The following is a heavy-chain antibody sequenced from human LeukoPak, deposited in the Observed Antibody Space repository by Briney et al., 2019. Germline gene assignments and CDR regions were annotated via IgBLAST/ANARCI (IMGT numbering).Heavy chain of an antibody. Sequence: GGSLRLSCAAFGFTFSSYGMSWVRQAPGKGLEWVSAISGSGGSTYYADSVKGRFTISRDNSKNTLYLQMNSLRAEDTALYYCAKDIYYYDSSGYYGDWGQGTLVTVSS. CDR1: GFTFSSYG. CDR3: AKDIYYYDSSGYYGD. J-gene: IGHJ4*02. V-gene: IGHV3-23*01. D-gene: IGHD3-22*01. CDR2: ISGSGGST.